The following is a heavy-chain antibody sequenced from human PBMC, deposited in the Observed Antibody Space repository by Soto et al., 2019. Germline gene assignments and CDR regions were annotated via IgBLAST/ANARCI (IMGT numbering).Heavy chain of an antibody. V-gene: IGHV4-59*08. CDR2: TSNSAPT. CDR3: ARLFRDVYNAVEY. CDR1: GGSISSYH. Sequence: SETLSLTCTVSGGSISSYHWSWIRQSPGKGLEWIGYTSNSAPTIYNPSLKSRVTISADTSKNQFSLRLSSVTAADTAVYFCARLFRDVYNAVEYRGQGALVTVSS. D-gene: IGHD3-3*01. J-gene: IGHJ4*02.